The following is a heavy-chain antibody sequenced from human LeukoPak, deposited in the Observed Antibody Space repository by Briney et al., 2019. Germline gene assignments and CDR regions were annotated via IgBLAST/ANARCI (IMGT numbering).Heavy chain of an antibody. J-gene: IGHJ3*02. Sequence: SETLSLTCAVSGGSISSYLWNWIRQPPRKGVQWVGYIYYDRSTNYSPSLKSRVTISVDTSKNQFSLKLSSVTAADTAVYYCARDSFGKSASYVAFDIWGQGTVVTVSS. CDR2: IYYDRST. V-gene: IGHV4-59*01. CDR1: GGSISSYL. CDR3: ARDSFGKSASYVAFDI. D-gene: IGHD3-16*01.